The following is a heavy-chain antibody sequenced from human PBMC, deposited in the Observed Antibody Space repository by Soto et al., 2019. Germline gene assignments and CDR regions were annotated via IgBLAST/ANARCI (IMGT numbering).Heavy chain of an antibody. CDR1: GGSVSSVTYY. CDR2: IYYSGST. V-gene: IGHV4-61*01. D-gene: IGHD3-10*01. J-gene: IGHJ5*02. CDR3: ARTYMSPRNWNYYWFDP. Sequence: KPSETLSLTCTVSGGSVSSVTYYWSWIRHPPGKGLEWIGYIYYSGSTNYNPSLKSRVTISVDTSQNQFSLKLSSVTAADTAVYYFARTYMSPRNWNYYWFDPWGQGTLVTVSS.